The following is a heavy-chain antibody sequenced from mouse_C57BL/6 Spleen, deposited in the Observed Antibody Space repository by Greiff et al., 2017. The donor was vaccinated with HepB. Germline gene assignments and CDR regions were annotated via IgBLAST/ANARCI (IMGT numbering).Heavy chain of an antibody. CDR3: ASPPLLAY. CDR1: GYAFSSSW. V-gene: IGHV1-82*01. J-gene: IGHJ3*01. Sequence: VQLQQSGPELVKPGASVKISCKASGYAFSSSWMNWVKQRPGKGLEWIGRIYPGDGDTNYNGKFKGKATLTADKSSSTAYMQLSSLTSEDSAVYFCASPPLLAYWGQGTLVTVSA. CDR2: IYPGDGDT.